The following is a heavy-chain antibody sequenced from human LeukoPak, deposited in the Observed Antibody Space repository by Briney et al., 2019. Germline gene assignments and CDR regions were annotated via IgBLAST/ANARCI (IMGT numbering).Heavy chain of an antibody. CDR1: GYTLTELS. CDR3: ATVAPEDYYFDY. Sequence: ASVKVSCKVSGYTLTELSMHWVRQAPGKGLEWMGGFDPEDGETICAQKFQGRVAMTEDTSTDTAYMELSSLRSEDTAAYYCATVAPEDYYFDYWGQGALVTVSS. CDR2: FDPEDGET. V-gene: IGHV1-24*01. J-gene: IGHJ4*02. D-gene: IGHD3/OR15-3a*01.